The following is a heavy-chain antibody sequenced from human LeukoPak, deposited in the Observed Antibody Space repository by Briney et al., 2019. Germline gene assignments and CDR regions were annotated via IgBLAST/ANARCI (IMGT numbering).Heavy chain of an antibody. V-gene: IGHV3-48*03. CDR1: GVTFSSYE. CDR3: ARVPGSSGWNYYFDY. CDR2: ISSGGNTV. Sequence: SGGSLRLSCAASGVTFSSYEMNWVRQAPGKWLEWVSYISSGGNTVHYADSVKGRFTISRDNTKNSLYLQMNSLRAEDTAVYYCARVPGSSGWNYYFDYWGQGTLVTVSS. J-gene: IGHJ4*02. D-gene: IGHD6-19*01.